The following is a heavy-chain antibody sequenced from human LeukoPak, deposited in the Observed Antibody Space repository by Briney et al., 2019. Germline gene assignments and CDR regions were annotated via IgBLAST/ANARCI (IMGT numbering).Heavy chain of an antibody. Sequence: GGSLRLSCAASGFTFSSNYMIWVRRARGRGLEGVPAITSSGGSIYYADSVKRSFTISRDNSKNTLYLQMNSLRAEDKAVYYCGKAKKSWSYSNYWGQGTLVTVSS. J-gene: IGHJ4*02. CDR2: ITSSGGSI. V-gene: IGHV3-23*01. CDR1: GFTFSSNY. CDR3: GKAKKSWSYSNY. D-gene: IGHD3-3*01.